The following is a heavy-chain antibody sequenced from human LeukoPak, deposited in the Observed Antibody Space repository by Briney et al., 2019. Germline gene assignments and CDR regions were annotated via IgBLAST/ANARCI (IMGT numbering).Heavy chain of an antibody. J-gene: IGHJ3*02. V-gene: IGHV1-46*01. CDR2: INTSGGST. CDR3: VSLSTVTHAFDI. CDR1: VYTLTSYY. D-gene: IGHD4-17*01. Sequence: GGSVKVSCKASVYTLTSYYMHWGRQPPGQGLEWMGIINTSGGSTSYAQKFQGRVTMTRDTSTSTDYMELSRLRSEDTAVYYCVSLSTVTHAFDIWGQGTMVTVSS.